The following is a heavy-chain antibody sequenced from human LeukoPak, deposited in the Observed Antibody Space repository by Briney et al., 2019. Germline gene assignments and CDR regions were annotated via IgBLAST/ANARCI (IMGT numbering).Heavy chain of an antibody. V-gene: IGHV4-59*01. CDR2: IYYSGST. J-gene: IGHJ4*02. CDR1: GGSISSYY. Sequence: SETLSLTCTVSGGSISSYYWSWIRQPPGKGLEWIGYIYYSGSTNYNPSLKSRVTISVDTSKNQFSLKLSSVTAADTAVYYCIMITFGGVIINWGQGTLVTVSS. CDR3: IMITFGGVIIN. D-gene: IGHD3-16*01.